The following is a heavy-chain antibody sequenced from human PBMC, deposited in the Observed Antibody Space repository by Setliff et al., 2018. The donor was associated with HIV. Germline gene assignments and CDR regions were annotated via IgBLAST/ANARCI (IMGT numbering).Heavy chain of an antibody. Sequence: SVKVSCKASGFTFNTSAIQWVRQARGRRLEWIGWIVVGSGNTNYAQKFQERVTITRDMSTSTPYMELNNLRSEDTAVYYWAARPGVDSSGYYDYYYMDVWAKGTTVTVSS. D-gene: IGHD3-22*01. V-gene: IGHV1-58*02. CDR2: IVVGSGNT. J-gene: IGHJ6*03. CDR3: AARPGVDSSGYYDYYYMDV. CDR1: GFTFNTSA.